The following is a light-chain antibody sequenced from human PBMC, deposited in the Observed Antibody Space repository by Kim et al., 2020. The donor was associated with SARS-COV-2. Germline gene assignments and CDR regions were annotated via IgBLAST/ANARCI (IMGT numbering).Light chain of an antibody. CDR2: GAS. Sequence: EIVLTQSPGTLSLSPGERATLSCRASQSVSSIYLAWYQQKPGQAPRLLIYGASSRATGIPDRFSGSGSGTDFTLTISRLEPEDFAVYYCQQYGSSPGKFGQGTKVDIK. J-gene: IGKJ1*01. CDR3: QQYGSSPGK. CDR1: QSVSSIY. V-gene: IGKV3-20*01.